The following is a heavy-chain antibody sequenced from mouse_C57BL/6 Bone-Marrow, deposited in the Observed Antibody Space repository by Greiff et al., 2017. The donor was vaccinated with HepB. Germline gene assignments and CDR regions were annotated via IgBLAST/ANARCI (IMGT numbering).Heavy chain of an antibody. J-gene: IGHJ2*01. CDR3: ARSIYYDYDVDY. Sequence: EVNLVESGGGLVQPGGSLSLSCAASGFTFTDYYMSWVRQPPGKALEWLGFIRNKANGYTTEYSASVKGRFTISRDNSQSILYLQMNALRAEDSATYYCARSIYYDYDVDYWGQGTTLTVSS. CDR1: GFTFTDYY. CDR2: IRNKANGYTT. D-gene: IGHD2-4*01. V-gene: IGHV7-3*01.